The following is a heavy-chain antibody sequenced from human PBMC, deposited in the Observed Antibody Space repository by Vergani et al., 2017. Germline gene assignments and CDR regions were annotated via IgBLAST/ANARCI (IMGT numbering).Heavy chain of an antibody. V-gene: IGHV1-46*03. J-gene: IGHJ3*02. CDR3: ARASDRRGYCSSTSCYGDDTFDI. CDR2: INPSGGST. D-gene: IGHD2-2*01. Sequence: QVQLVQSGAEVKKPGASVKVSCKASGYTFTSYYMHWVRQAPGQGLEWMGIINPSGGSTSYAQKFQGRVTMTRDTSTSTVDMELSSLRSEDTGVYYCARASDRRGYCSSTSCYGDDTFDIWGQGTMVTVSS. CDR1: GYTFTSYY.